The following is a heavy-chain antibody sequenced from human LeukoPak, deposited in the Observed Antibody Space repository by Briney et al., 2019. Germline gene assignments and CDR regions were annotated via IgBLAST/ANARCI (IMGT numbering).Heavy chain of an antibody. D-gene: IGHD3-3*01. CDR3: ASSSYDFWSGYSTQPFDY. CDR2: IYTSGIT. V-gene: IGHV4-4*07. Sequence: PSETLSLTCTVSGGSISNYYWNWIRQPAGKGLEWIGRIYTSGITNYNPSLKSRVTMSVDTSKNQFSLKLSSVTAADTAVYYCASSSYDFWSGYSTQPFDYWGQGTLVTVSS. CDR1: GGSISNYY. J-gene: IGHJ4*02.